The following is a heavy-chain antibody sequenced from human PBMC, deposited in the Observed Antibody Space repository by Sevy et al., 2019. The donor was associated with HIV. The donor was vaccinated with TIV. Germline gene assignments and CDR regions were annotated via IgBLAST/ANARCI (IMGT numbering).Heavy chain of an antibody. Sequence: GGSLRLSCAASGFSFSNYDMSWVRQAPGKGLEWVAAINGSGANTYHADSVVGQLTISRDNSKNTLYLQLNSLRADATAVYYCAKEMSQVIKPDSFDIWGQGTMVTVSS. CDR1: GFSFSNYD. J-gene: IGHJ3*02. CDR3: AKEMSQVIKPDSFDI. D-gene: IGHD2-21*01. V-gene: IGHV3-23*01. CDR2: INGSGANT.